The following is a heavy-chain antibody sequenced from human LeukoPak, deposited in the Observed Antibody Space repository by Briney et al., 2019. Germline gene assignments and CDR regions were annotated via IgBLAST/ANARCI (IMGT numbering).Heavy chain of an antibody. Sequence: GGPRSLSLTAPDLTFVNNALSGSGRPPGKGLRGVVFIVRKAYGGTREYAASVKGRFTISRDDSKSIAYLQMNSLKTEDTGVYYCTRGPIQLWIHNGMDVWGQGTTVTVSS. CDR3: TRGPIQLWIHNGMDV. CDR2: IVRKAYGGTR. CDR1: DLTFVNNA. V-gene: IGHV3-49*03. J-gene: IGHJ6*02. D-gene: IGHD5-18*01.